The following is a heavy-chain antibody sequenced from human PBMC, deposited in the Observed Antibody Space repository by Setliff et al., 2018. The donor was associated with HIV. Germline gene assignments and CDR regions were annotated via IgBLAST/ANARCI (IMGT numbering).Heavy chain of an antibody. CDR2: IDDTGRKT. V-gene: IGHV3-23*05. J-gene: IGHJ3*02. CDR3: AKLPTIYGVADSFDM. Sequence: ESLKISCVASGFTFRSYDMSWVRQAPGKGLEWVSGIDDTGRKTDYADSVKGRFTISRDNSKNTLYLQMHSLRVDDTASYYCAKLPTIYGVADSFDMWGRGTKVTVSS. CDR1: GFTFRSYD. D-gene: IGHD3-3*01.